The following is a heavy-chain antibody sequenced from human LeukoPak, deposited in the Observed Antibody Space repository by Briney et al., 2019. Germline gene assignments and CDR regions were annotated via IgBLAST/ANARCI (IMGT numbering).Heavy chain of an antibody. Sequence: GGSLRLSCAASGFTFSSYSMNWVRQATGKGLEWVSSISSSSSYIYYADSVKGRFTISRDNAKNSLYLQMNSLRAEDTAVYYCASNYDSSGYYGLDYWGHGTLVTVTS. J-gene: IGHJ4*01. CDR1: GFTFSSYS. V-gene: IGHV3-21*01. CDR3: ASNYDSSGYYGLDY. CDR2: ISSSSSYI. D-gene: IGHD3-22*01.